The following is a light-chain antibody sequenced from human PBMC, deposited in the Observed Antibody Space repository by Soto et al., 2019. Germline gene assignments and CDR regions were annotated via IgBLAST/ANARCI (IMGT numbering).Light chain of an antibody. V-gene: IGKV3-15*01. J-gene: IGKJ2*01. CDR2: YTS. CDR3: QQYSHWLTT. Sequence: EIVMTQSPATLSVSPGERATLSCRASQSVGTNLAWYQQKPGQAPRLVIYYTSTRATGIPARFSASGSGTEFTLTFSSLQSEDCAVYYCQQYSHWLTTFGQGTKLEIK. CDR1: QSVGTN.